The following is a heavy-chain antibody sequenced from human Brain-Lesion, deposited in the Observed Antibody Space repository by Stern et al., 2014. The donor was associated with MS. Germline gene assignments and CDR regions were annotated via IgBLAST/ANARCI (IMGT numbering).Heavy chain of an antibody. J-gene: IGHJ6*02. Sequence: QVQLQESGPGLVKPSQTLSLSCTVSGGSISSGGYYWSWIRQPAGKGLEWNGRIFNSGRTSKNPSLKSRVTTTKDTSKNQFSPKGTSMTAADTAVYYCARGRVVPGFQYYATDVWGQGTTVIVSS. CDR3: ARGRVVPGFQYYATDV. CDR2: IFNSGRT. V-gene: IGHV4-61*02. CDR1: GGSISSGGYY. D-gene: IGHD2-2*01.